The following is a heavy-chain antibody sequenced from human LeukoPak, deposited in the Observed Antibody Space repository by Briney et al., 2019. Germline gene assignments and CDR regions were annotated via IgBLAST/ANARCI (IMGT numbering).Heavy chain of an antibody. Sequence: PGGSLRLSCAASGFTFSSYAMHWVRQAPGKGLEWVAVMSYDGTSEYYEGSVRGRFTISRDHSQNMLYLHMSSLRGEDTAVYYCARDQRPYCGRTCYFPIEIWGEGTLVTVSS. CDR3: ARDQRPYCGRTCYFPIEI. J-gene: IGHJ3*02. CDR2: MSYDGTSE. D-gene: IGHD2-21*01. V-gene: IGHV3-30-3*01. CDR1: GFTFSSYA.